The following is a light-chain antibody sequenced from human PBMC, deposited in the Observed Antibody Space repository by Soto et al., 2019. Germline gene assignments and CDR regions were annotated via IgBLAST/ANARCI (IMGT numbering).Light chain of an antibody. Sequence: ELVMTQSPATLSVSPGERATLSCRASQSFSSNVAWYQQKPGQAPRLLIYGTSTRATGIPDRFSGSGSGTDFTLTISRLEPEDFAVYYCQQYGSSPLTFGGGTKVDIK. V-gene: IGKV3-20*01. CDR1: QSFSSN. CDR2: GTS. CDR3: QQYGSSPLT. J-gene: IGKJ4*01.